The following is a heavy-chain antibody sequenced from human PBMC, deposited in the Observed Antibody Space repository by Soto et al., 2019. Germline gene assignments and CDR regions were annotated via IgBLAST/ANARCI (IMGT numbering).Heavy chain of an antibody. V-gene: IGHV4-59*01. CDR3: ARDTVLTGMFDL. CDR2: VYYTGTT. Sequence: PSETLSLTCTVSGGSIGSYHWSWVRQPPGKGLEWIASVYYTGTTNYNLSLGSRVTISIDAPENQISLKLTSVTAADTAFYYCARDTVLTGMFDLWGQGTLVTVSS. CDR1: GGSIGSYH. J-gene: IGHJ5*02. D-gene: IGHD4-17*01.